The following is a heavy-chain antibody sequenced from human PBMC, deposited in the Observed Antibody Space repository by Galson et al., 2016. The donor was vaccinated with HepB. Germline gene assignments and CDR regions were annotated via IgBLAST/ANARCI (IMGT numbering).Heavy chain of an antibody. D-gene: IGHD2-2*01. V-gene: IGHV4-30-4*01. CDR3: ARGPPEGCGSGTCYLGAFTV. CDR2: IYNSGNI. CDR1: GASISDGDFY. Sequence: LSLTCTVSGASISDGDFYWTWIRQPPGKGLEWIGYIYNSGNIYYNPSLESRLTISLDTSHLSLKMRSVTDADTAVYYCARGPPEGCGSGTCYLGAFTVWGQGTVVTVSS. J-gene: IGHJ3*01.